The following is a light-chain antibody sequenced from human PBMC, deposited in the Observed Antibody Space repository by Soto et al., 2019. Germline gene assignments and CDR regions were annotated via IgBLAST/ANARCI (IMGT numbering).Light chain of an antibody. CDR3: QQFNGYPLT. V-gene: IGKV1-9*01. CDR1: QGITTY. Sequence: QLTQSPSSLSASVGDRVTITCRASQGITTYLAWYQQMPGSAPQLPITAASTLQSGVPARFSGGGSGTEFTLTISSLQPAVFATYDCQQFNGYPLTFGGGTKVEIK. J-gene: IGKJ4*01. CDR2: AAS.